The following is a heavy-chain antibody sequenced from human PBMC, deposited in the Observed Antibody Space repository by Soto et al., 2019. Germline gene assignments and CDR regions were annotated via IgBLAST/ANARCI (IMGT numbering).Heavy chain of an antibody. J-gene: IGHJ6*02. CDR3: AREDTMIVVVTNLYYYGMDV. Sequence: ASVKVSCKASGCTFTSYYMHWVRQAPGQGLEWMGIINPSGGSTSYAQKFQGRVTMTRDTSTSTVYMELSSLRSEDTAVYYCAREDTMIVVVTNLYYYGMDVWGQGTTVTVSS. D-gene: IGHD3-22*01. CDR1: GCTFTSYY. CDR2: INPSGGST. V-gene: IGHV1-46*03.